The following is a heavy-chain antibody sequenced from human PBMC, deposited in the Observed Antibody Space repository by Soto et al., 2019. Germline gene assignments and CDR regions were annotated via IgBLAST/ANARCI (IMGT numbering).Heavy chain of an antibody. CDR2: IWYDGSNK. CDR1: GFTFSSYG. D-gene: IGHD3-3*01. Sequence: GESLKISCAASGFTFSSYGMHWVRQAPGKGLEWVAVIWYDGSNKYYADSVKGRFTISRDNSKNTLYLQMNSLRAEDTAVYYCARALNDFWSGYYGYWGQGTLVTVSS. CDR3: ARALNDFWSGYYGY. J-gene: IGHJ4*02. V-gene: IGHV3-33*01.